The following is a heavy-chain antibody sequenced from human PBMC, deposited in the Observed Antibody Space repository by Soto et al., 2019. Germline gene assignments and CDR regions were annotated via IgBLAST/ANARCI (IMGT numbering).Heavy chain of an antibody. D-gene: IGHD6-13*01. V-gene: IGHV1-24*01. Sequence: ASVKVSCKVSGYTLTELSMHWVRQAPGKGLEWMGGFDPEDGETIYAQKFQGRVTMTEDTSTDTAYMELSSLRSEDTAVYYCATVSSAAGDYYYYYMDVWGKGTTVTVSS. CDR1: GYTLTELS. CDR3: ATVSSAAGDYYYYYMDV. J-gene: IGHJ6*03. CDR2: FDPEDGET.